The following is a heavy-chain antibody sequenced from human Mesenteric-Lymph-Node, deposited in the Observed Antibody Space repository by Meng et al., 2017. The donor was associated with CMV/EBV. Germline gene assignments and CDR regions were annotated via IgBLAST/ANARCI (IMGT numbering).Heavy chain of an antibody. J-gene: IGHJ3*02. CDR2: INSDGSST. CDR1: GFTFSSYW. D-gene: IGHD3-3*01. V-gene: IGHV3-74*01. Sequence: GESLKISCAASGFTFSSYWMHWVRQAPGKGLVWVSRINSDGSSTSYADSVKGRFTISRDNAKNTLYLQMNSLRAEDTAVYYCAREPNTYHDFWSNYYHDAFDIWGQGTMVTVSS. CDR3: AREPNTYHDFWSNYYHDAFDI.